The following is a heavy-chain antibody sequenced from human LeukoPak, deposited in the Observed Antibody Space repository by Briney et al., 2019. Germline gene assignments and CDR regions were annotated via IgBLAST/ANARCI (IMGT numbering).Heavy chain of an antibody. CDR3: AVPPQTYYYGSGSYYNY. V-gene: IGHV4-39*01. J-gene: IGHJ4*02. Sequence: PSETLSLTCTVSGGSISSSSYYWGWIRQPPGKGLEWIGSIYYSGSTYYNPSLKSRVTISVDTSKNQFSLKLSSVTAADTAVYYCAVPPQTYYYGSGSYYNYWGQGTLVTVSS. D-gene: IGHD3-10*01. CDR2: IYYSGST. CDR1: GGSISSSSYY.